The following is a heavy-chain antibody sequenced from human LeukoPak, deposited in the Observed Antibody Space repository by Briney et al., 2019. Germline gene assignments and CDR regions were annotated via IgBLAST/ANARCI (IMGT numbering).Heavy chain of an antibody. V-gene: IGHV1-2*02. CDR1: GYTFIGYY. D-gene: IGHD6-6*01. J-gene: IGHJ1*01. CDR2: INPKSGGT. CDR3: AITIDSSSSSVLEYFQY. Sequence: ASVKVSCKASGYTFIGYYIHWVRQAPGQGLEWMGWINPKSGGTNYAQMFQGRVTLTRDTSISTACMELSRLRSDDTAMYYCAITIDSSSSSVLEYFQYWGQGTLVTVSS.